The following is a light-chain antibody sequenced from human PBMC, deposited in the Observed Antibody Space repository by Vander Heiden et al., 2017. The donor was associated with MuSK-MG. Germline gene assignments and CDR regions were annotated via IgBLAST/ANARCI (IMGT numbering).Light chain of an antibody. CDR2: WAS. V-gene: IGKV4-1*01. J-gene: IGKJ1*01. CDR1: QSVFYSSNNENY. Sequence: DIVMTQSPDSLAVSLGERATINCKSSQSVFYSSNNENYLAWYQQKPGQPPRLLIYWASTRESGVPDRFSGSGSGTDFTLTISSLQTEDVAVYYCQQYDSTPQTFGQGTKVEIK. CDR3: QQYDSTPQT.